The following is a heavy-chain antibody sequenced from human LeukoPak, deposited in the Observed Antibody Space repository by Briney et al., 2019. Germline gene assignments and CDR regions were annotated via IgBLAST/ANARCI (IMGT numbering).Heavy chain of an antibody. CDR2: IYYSGST. CDR3: AREVGDYGDPSFDY. V-gene: IGHV4-59*11. CDR1: GGSISSHY. D-gene: IGHD4-17*01. Sequence: SETLSLTCTVSGGSISSHYWSWIRQPPGKGPEWIGYIYYSGSTNYNPSLKSRVTISVDTSKNQFSLKLSSVTAADTAVYYCAREVGDYGDPSFDYWGQGTLVTVSS. J-gene: IGHJ4*02.